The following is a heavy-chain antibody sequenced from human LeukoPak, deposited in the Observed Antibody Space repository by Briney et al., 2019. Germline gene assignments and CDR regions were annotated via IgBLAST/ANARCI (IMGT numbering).Heavy chain of an antibody. J-gene: IGHJ4*02. D-gene: IGHD3-10*01. CDR2: IYTSGST. V-gene: IGHV4-4*07. Sequence: SETLSLTCTVSGGSISSYYWSWIRQPAGKGLEWIGRIYTSGSTNYNPSLKSRVTMSVDTSKNQFSLKLSSVTAADTAVYYCAREEKKTPCYYGSGIFDYWGQGTLVTVSS. CDR1: GGSISSYY. CDR3: AREEKKTPCYYGSGIFDY.